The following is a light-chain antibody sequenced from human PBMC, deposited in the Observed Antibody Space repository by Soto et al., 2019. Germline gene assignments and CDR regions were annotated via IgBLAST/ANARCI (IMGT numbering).Light chain of an antibody. CDR1: QSVSSSY. J-gene: IGKJ1*01. V-gene: IGKV3-20*01. Sequence: EIVLTQSPGTLSLSPGERATLSCRASQSVSSSYLAWYQQKPGQAPRLLIYGASSRATGIPDRFSGSGSGTDFTLTISRLEPEDFEVYYCQQYGRSHTTFGQGTKVDI. CDR3: QQYGRSHTT. CDR2: GAS.